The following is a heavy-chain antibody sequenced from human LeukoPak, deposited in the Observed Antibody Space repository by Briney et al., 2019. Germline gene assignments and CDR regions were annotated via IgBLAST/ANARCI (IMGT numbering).Heavy chain of an antibody. J-gene: IGHJ3*02. Sequence: SETLSLTCTVSGGSISSYYWSWIRQPPGKGLEWIGYIYYTGISNYNPSLRSRVTISLDTSKNQFSLKLRSVTAADTAVYYCAGDRGSSGWYLTTDIWGQGTMVTVSS. V-gene: IGHV4-59*01. CDR3: AGDRGSSGWYLTTDI. CDR1: GGSISSYY. D-gene: IGHD6-19*01. CDR2: IYYTGIS.